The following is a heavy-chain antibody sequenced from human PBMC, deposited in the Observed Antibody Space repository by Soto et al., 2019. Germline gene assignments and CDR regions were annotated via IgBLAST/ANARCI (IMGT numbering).Heavy chain of an antibody. V-gene: IGHV3-23*01. CDR3: AKDAPLLGRNFDC. Sequence: EVQLLESGGALVQPGGSLRLSCAASGCTFSSFAMYWVRQAPGKGLQWLSLISNSGGLTYYAESLKGRFTISRDNSKNTPYLQMKSRRAVEAAVYFCAKDAPLLGRNFDCWGQGNQVNVSS. D-gene: IGHD1-26*01. J-gene: IGHJ4*02. CDR2: ISNSGGLT. CDR1: GCTFSSFA.